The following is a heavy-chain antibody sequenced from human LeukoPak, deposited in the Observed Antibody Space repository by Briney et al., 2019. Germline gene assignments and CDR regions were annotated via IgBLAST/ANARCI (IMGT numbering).Heavy chain of an antibody. J-gene: IGHJ5*02. CDR1: GRSISSGSYY. CDR3: ARDSGSDYSWFDP. V-gene: IGHV4-61*02. D-gene: IGHD1-26*01. CDR2: IYTSGST. Sequence: SGTLSLTCTVSGRSISSGSYYWSWIRQPAGKGLEWIGRIYTSGSTNYNPSLKSRVTISVDTSKNQFSLKLSSVTAADTAVYYCARDSGSDYSWFDPWGQGTLVTVSS.